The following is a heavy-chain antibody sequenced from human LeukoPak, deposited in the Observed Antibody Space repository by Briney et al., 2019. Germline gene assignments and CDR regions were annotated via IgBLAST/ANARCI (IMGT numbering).Heavy chain of an antibody. V-gene: IGHV3-30*06. CDR1: GFTFSRND. D-gene: IGHD4-23*01. J-gene: IGHJ4*02. CDR2: ISYDGSNK. CDR3: ARGLGGSHRDGIDY. Sequence: GGSLRLSCAASGFTFSRNDMHWVRQAPGKGLEWVAVISYDGSNKYYADSVKGRFTISRDNSKNTLYLQMNSLRAEDTAVYYCARGLGGSHRDGIDYWGQGTLVTVSS.